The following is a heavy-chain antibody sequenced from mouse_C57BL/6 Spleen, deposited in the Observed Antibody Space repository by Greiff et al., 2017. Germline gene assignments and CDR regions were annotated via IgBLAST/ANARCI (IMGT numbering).Heavy chain of an antibody. CDR3: AKKEGSSPFDY. J-gene: IGHJ2*01. D-gene: IGHD1-1*01. Sequence: QVHVKQSGPELVKPGASVKISCKASGYAFSSSWMNWVKQRPGKGLEWIGRIYPGDGDTNYNGKFKGKATLTADKSSSTAYMQLSSLTSEDSAVYFCAKKEGSSPFDYWGQGTTLTVSS. CDR2: IYPGDGDT. CDR1: GYAFSSSW. V-gene: IGHV1-82*01.